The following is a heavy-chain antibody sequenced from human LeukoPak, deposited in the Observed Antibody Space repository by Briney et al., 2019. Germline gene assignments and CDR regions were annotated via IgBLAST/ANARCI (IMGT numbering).Heavy chain of an antibody. CDR1: GFTFSSYA. V-gene: IGHV3-23*01. D-gene: IGHD3-9*01. J-gene: IGHJ3*02. CDR2: SSGSGGST. CDR3: VSYYDILTGYYSRDAFDI. Sequence: GGSLRLSCAASGFTFSSYAMSWVRQAPGKGLEWVSASSGSGGSTYYADSVKGRFTISRDNSKNTLYLQMNSLRAEDTAVYYCVSYYDILTGYYSRDAFDIWGQGTMVTVSS.